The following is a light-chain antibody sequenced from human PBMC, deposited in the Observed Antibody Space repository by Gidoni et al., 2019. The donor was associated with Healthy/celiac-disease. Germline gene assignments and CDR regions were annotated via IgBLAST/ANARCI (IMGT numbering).Light chain of an antibody. V-gene: IGKV3-11*01. Sequence: EIVLTQSPATLSLSPGERATLSCSASQSVSSYLAWYQQKPGQAPRLLIYDASNMATGIQARFSGSVSGTDFTLTISSLEPEDFAVYYCQQRSNWPPWTFGQGTKVEIK. J-gene: IGKJ1*01. CDR1: QSVSSY. CDR2: DAS. CDR3: QQRSNWPPWT.